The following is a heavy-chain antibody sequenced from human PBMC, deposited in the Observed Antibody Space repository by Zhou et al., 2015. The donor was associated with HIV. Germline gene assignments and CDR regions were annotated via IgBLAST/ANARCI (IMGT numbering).Heavy chain of an antibody. CDR2: IWHDGTNA. CDR1: GFIFNGYG. V-gene: IGHV3-33*01. Sequence: QVHLVESGGGVVQPGRSLRLSCAASGFIFNGYGMQWVRQVPGKGLEWVAGIWHDGTNAHYADFVKGRFTISRDNARNSVYLQMNSLRVEDTAVYYCVREHHTWFDPWGQGTLVTVSS. J-gene: IGHJ5*02. CDR3: VREHHTWFDP.